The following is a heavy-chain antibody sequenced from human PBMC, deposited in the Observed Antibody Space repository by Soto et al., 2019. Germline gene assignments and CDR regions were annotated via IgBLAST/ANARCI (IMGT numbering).Heavy chain of an antibody. CDR1: GFTVSSNY. D-gene: IGHD1-26*01. J-gene: IGHJ6*02. Sequence: GGSLRLSCAASGFTVSSNYMSWVRQAPGKGLEWVSVIYSGGSTYYADSVKGRFTISRDNSKKTLYLQMNSLRAEDTAVYYCARGAGSGSYYYYYYGMDVWGQGTTVTVSS. CDR3: ARGAGSGSYYYYYYGMDV. V-gene: IGHV3-66*01. CDR2: IYSGGST.